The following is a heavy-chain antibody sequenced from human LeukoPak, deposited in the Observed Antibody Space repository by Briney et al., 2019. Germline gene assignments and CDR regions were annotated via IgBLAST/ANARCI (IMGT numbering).Heavy chain of an antibody. V-gene: IGHV4-30-2*01. J-gene: IGHJ4*02. CDR2: IYHSGST. CDR1: GGSISSGGYS. D-gene: IGHD2-15*01. Sequence: KTSETLSLTCAVSGGSISSGGYSWSWIRQPPGKGLEWIGYIYHSGSTYYNPSLKSRVTISVDRSKTQFSLKLSSVTAADTAVYYCASAQGSGIIYFDYWGQGTLVTVSS. CDR3: ASAQGSGIIYFDY.